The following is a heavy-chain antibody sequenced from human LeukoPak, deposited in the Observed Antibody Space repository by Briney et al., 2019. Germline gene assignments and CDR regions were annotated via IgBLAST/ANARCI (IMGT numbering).Heavy chain of an antibody. D-gene: IGHD5-12*01. CDR3: AKDIQTWPRFPDY. J-gene: IGHJ4*02. Sequence: GGSLRLSCATFGFTFSSYGMTWVRQAPGKGLEWVSTISISGGTTYYADSVKGRSSISRDNSKSTVYLQLNSLRAEDTAVYYCAKDIQTWPRFPDYWGQGTLVTVSS. CDR2: ISISGGTT. CDR1: GFTFSSYG. V-gene: IGHV3-23*01.